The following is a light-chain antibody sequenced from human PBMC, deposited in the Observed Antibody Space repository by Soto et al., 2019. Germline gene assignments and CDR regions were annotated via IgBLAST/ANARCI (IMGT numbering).Light chain of an antibody. J-gene: IGKJ4*01. V-gene: IGKV3D-15*01. CDR3: QQYNNWPLT. Sequence: EIVTTQSPATLSVSPWERATHSCRASQSVSSNLAWYQQKPGQAPRLLIYGASTRATGIPARFSGSGSGTEFTLTISSLQSEDFAVYYCQQYNNWPLTFGGGTKVDI. CDR2: GAS. CDR1: QSVSSN.